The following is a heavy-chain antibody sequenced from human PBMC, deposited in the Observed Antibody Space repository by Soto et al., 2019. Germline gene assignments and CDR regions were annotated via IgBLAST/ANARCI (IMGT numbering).Heavy chain of an antibody. CDR3: ARAERIQLWASGMDV. J-gene: IGHJ6*02. D-gene: IGHD5-18*01. Sequence: SVKVSCKASGGTLSSYVISWVRQAPGQGLEWMGGIIPVFGTVNYAQKFQGRVTITADESTTTAYMELRSLRSEDAAVYYCARAERIQLWASGMDVWGQGTTVTVSS. CDR1: GGTLSSYV. CDR2: IIPVFGTV. V-gene: IGHV1-69*13.